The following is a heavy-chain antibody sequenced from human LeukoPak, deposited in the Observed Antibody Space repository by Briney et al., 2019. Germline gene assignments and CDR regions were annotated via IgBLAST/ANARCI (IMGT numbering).Heavy chain of an antibody. CDR1: GASISSGGYS. CDR3: ARLPVAVPGTYSDY. J-gene: IGHJ4*02. Sequence: SQTLSLTCAVLGASISSGGYSWSWICQPPGKGRELFGYIYHSGSNYYNPSLKSRVTISADRSKNQFSLKLSSVTAADTAVYYCARLPVAVPGTYSDYWGQGTLVTVSS. D-gene: IGHD6-19*01. CDR2: IYHSGSN. V-gene: IGHV4-30-2*01.